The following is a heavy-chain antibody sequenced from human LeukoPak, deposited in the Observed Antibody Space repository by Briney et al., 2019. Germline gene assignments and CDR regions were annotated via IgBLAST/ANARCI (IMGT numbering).Heavy chain of an antibody. J-gene: IGHJ6*02. CDR1: GGSISSSSYY. D-gene: IGHD3-10*01. Sequence: SETLSLTCTVSGGSISSSSYYWGWIRQPPGKGLEWIGSIYYSGSTYYNPSLKSRVSISVDTSKNQFSLKLSSVTAADTAVYYCASGHVLLWFGEAPGYGMDVWGQGTTVTVSS. V-gene: IGHV4-39*07. CDR3: ASGHVLLWFGEAPGYGMDV. CDR2: IYYSGST.